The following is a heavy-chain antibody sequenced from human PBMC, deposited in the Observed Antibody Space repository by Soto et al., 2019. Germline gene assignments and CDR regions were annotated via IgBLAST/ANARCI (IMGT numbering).Heavy chain of an antibody. CDR1: GYTLTELS. CDR2: FDPEDGET. V-gene: IGHV1-24*01. D-gene: IGHD3-3*01. Sequence: ASVKVSCKVSGYTLTELSMHWVRQAPGKGLEWMGGFDPEDGETIYAQKFQGRVTMTEDTSTDTAYMELSSLRSEDTAVYYCATDTGVLRFLEWSTMDVWGQGTTVTVSS. CDR3: ATDTGVLRFLEWSTMDV. J-gene: IGHJ6*02.